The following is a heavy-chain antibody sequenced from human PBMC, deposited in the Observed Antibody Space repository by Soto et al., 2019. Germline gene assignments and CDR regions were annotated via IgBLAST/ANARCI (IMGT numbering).Heavy chain of an antibody. CDR3: GRGGYRHYSAYYYYALVV. CDR1: GFTLSDYY. D-gene: IGHD4-4*01. V-gene: IGHV3-72*01. CDR2: TRDKPNSYTT. J-gene: IGHJ6*02. Sequence: GGSLRLSCVASGFTLSDYYVDWVRQAPGKGLEWVGRTRDKPNSYTTEYAASVEGRFTISRDDSKNSLYLQLNSLNTEDTAVYYCGRGGYRHYSAYYYYALVVWGQGTTVTVFS.